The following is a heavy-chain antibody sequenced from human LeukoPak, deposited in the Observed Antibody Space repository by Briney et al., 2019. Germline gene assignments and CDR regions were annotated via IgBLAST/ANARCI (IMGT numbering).Heavy chain of an antibody. V-gene: IGHV3-30*03. CDR1: GFTFSSYG. CDR2: ISYDGSNK. Sequence: GGSLRLSCAASGFTFSSYGMHWVRQAPGKGLEGVAVISYDGSNKYYADSVKGRFTISRDNSKNTLYLQMNSLRAGNTGLNNYATHLCSTVVTPLCWYFDLWGRGTLVTVSS. J-gene: IGHJ2*01. D-gene: IGHD4-23*01. CDR3: ATHLCSTVVTPLCWYFDL.